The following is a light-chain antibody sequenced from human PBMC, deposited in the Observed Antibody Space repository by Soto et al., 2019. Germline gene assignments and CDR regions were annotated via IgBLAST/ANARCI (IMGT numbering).Light chain of an antibody. Sequence: QSALTQPPSASGSPGQSVTISCTGTSSDIGANNYVSWYQQHPGKAPKLMIYEVTKRPSGVPDRFSGSKSGNTASLTVSGLQPEYEADYYCRSFAGNNNLVFGGGTKLTVL. CDR2: EVT. J-gene: IGLJ2*01. V-gene: IGLV2-8*01. CDR3: RSFAGNNNLV. CDR1: SSDIGANNY.